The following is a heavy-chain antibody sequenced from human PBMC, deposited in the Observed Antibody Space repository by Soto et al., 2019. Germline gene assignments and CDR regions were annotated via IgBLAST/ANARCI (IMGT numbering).Heavy chain of an antibody. J-gene: IGHJ4*02. CDR3: ARCVFLTRIGFYIDY. CDR1: GYTFTNYW. CDR2: VYPRDSDA. Sequence: PGESLKISCEGSGYTFTNYWIGWVRQRPGKGLEWMGIVYPRDSDARYTPSFQGRVTISADKSINTAYLQWSRLEASDTAIYYCARCVFLTRIGFYIDYWGLGTLVTVSS. V-gene: IGHV5-51*01. D-gene: IGHD3-9*01.